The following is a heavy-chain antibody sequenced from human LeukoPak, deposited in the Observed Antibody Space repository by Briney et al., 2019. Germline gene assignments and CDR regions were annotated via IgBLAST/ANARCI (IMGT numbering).Heavy chain of an antibody. CDR1: GYTFTGYH. V-gene: IGHV1-2*02. Sequence: ASVKVSCKASGYTFTGYHMHWVRQAPGQGLEWMGWINPNSGGTNYAQKFRGRVTMTRDTSISTAYMELSRLRSDDTAVYYCARSWRFCSGDSCYPIDYWGQGTLVTVSS. CDR2: INPNSGGT. D-gene: IGHD2-15*01. CDR3: ARSWRFCSGDSCYPIDY. J-gene: IGHJ4*02.